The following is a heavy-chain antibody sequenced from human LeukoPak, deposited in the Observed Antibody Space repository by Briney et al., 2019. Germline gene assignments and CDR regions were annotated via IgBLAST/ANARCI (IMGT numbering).Heavy chain of an antibody. CDR3: ARHPGGYYYDSSGYYTLFDY. CDR1: GGSISSSSYY. V-gene: IGHV4-39*01. Sequence: SETLYLTCTVSGGSISSSSYYWGWIRQPPGKGLEWIGSIYYSWSTYYNPSLKSRVTISVDTSKNQSSLKLSSVTAADTAVYYCARHPGGYYYDSSGYYTLFDYWGQGTLVTVSS. CDR2: IYYSWST. D-gene: IGHD3-22*01. J-gene: IGHJ4*02.